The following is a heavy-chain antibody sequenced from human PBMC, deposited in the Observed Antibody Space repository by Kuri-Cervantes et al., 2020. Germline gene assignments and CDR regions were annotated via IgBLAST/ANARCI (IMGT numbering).Heavy chain of an antibody. CDR1: GFTFSSYG. V-gene: IGHV3-33*03. D-gene: IGHD3-9*01. Sequence: GGSLRLSCAASGFTFSSYGMHWVRQAPGKGLEWVAVIWYDGSNKYYVDSVKGRFTISRDNAKNSLYLQMNSLRAEDTAVYYCARVGYDILTGSDNWFDPWGQGTLVTVSS. CDR3: ARVGYDILTGSDNWFDP. J-gene: IGHJ5*02. CDR2: IWYDGSNK.